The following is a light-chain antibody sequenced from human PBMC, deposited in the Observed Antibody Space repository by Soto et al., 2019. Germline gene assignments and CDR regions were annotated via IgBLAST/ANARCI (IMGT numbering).Light chain of an antibody. Sequence: SGLTRPASVSWSPGQSITISCTGTSSDVGAYNYVSWYQQQSGKAPKLMIHEVSNRPSGVSNRFSGSKSGNTASLTISGLQAEDEADYYCSSYTTSRAYVFGIGNKVTVL. V-gene: IGLV2-14*01. CDR1: SSDVGAYNY. CDR3: SSYTTSRAYV. CDR2: EVS. J-gene: IGLJ1*01.